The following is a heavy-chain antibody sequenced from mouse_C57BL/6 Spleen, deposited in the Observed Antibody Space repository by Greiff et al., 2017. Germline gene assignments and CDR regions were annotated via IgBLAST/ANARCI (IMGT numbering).Heavy chain of an antibody. J-gene: IGHJ3*01. CDR1: GFTFSSYA. D-gene: IGHD2-12*01. CDR3: TREGNYTMAY. CDR2: ISSGGDYI. Sequence: EVQLQESGEGLVKPGGSLKLSCAASGFTFSSYAMSWVRQTPEKRLEWVAYISSGGDYIYYADTVKGRVTISRDNARNTLYLQMSSLKSEDTAMYYCTREGNYTMAYWGQGTLVTVSA. V-gene: IGHV5-9-1*02.